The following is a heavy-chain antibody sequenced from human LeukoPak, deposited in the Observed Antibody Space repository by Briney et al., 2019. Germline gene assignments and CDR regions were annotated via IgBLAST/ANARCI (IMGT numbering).Heavy chain of an antibody. Sequence: ASVKVSCKASGYTFTSYDINWVRQATGQGLEWMGWMNPNSGNTGYAQKFQGRVTITRNTSISTAYMELSSLRSEDTAVYYCARGHRGGITIFGVVTRYYYYMDVWGKGTTVTVSS. J-gene: IGHJ6*03. CDR1: GYTFTSYD. CDR2: MNPNSGNT. D-gene: IGHD3-3*01. V-gene: IGHV1-8*03. CDR3: ARGHRGGITIFGVVTRYYYYMDV.